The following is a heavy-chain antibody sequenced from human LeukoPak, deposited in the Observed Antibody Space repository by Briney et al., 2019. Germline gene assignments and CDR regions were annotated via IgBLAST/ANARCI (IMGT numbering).Heavy chain of an antibody. CDR3: AKGLLLWFRESFAD. D-gene: IGHD3-10*01. V-gene: IGHV3-23*01. CDR2: FSGSGDRT. Sequence: GGSLRLSCPALGFTFSNYGMSWFRQAQGKGLEWVSGFSGSGDRTYHADSVKGRFTISRDNSKNTLYLQMNSLRAEDTALYYCAKGLLLWFRESFADWGQGALVTVSS. CDR1: GFTFSNYG. J-gene: IGHJ4*02.